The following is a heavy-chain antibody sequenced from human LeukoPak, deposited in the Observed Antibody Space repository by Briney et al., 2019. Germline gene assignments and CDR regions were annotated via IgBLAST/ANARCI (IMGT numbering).Heavy chain of an antibody. V-gene: IGHV3-33*01. D-gene: IGHD4/OR15-4a*01. J-gene: IGHJ4*02. Sequence: GRSLRLSCAASGFTFSSYGMHWVRQAPGKGLEWVAVIWYDGSNKYHADSVKGRFTISRDNSKNTLYLQMNSLRAEDTAVYYCARVPTRGYGALDYWGQGTLVTVSS. CDR3: ARVPTRGYGALDY. CDR2: IWYDGSNK. CDR1: GFTFSSYG.